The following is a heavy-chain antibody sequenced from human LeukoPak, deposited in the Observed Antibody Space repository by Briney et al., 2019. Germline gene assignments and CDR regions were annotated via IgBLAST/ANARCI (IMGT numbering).Heavy chain of an antibody. D-gene: IGHD2-21*01. CDR3: AKDRNCGGNCY. CDR2: IWYDGSNE. J-gene: IGHJ4*02. Sequence: PGGSLRLSCAASGFTFRNYGFHWVRQAPGKGLEWVAFIWYDGSNEYYADSVKGRFTISRDNSKNTVYLQMNSLRTDDTAVYFCAKDRNCGGNCYWGQGTLVTASS. CDR1: GFTFRNYG. V-gene: IGHV3-30*02.